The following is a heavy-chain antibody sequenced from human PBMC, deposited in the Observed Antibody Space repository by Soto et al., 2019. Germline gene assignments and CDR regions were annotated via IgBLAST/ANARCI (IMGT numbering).Heavy chain of an antibody. V-gene: IGHV3-30*04. D-gene: IGHD2-21*02. Sequence: QVQLVESGGGVVQPGRSLRLSCAASGFTFSSYTMHWVRQAPGKGLECVALIYYDGSQKYYADSVKGRFTISRDNSKKMMNLDMNSLRTEDTAVYYCTRGGGNQLGDCYDNWGQGTLVTVSS. CDR3: TRGGGNQLGDCYDN. CDR1: GFTFSSYT. CDR2: IYYDGSQK. J-gene: IGHJ4*02.